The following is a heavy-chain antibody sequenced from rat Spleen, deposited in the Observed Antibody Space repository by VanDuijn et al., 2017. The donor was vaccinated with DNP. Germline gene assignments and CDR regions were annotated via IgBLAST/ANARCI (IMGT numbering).Heavy chain of an antibody. J-gene: IGHJ2*01. Sequence: QVQLKESGPGLVQPSQTLSLTCTVSGFSLITNSVHWVRQPPGKGLEWMGIIWGDGSTDYNSALKSRLSISRDTSKSQVFLTMNSLQTDDTAVYYCYNNYFAYWGQGVMVTVSS. CDR3: YNNYFAY. CDR1: GFSLITNS. CDR2: IWGDGST. V-gene: IGHV2-1*01. D-gene: IGHD1-10*01.